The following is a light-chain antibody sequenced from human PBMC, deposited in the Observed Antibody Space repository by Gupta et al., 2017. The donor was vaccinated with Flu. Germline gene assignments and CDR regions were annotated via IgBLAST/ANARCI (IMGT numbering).Light chain of an antibody. CDR3: CSYEGSVL. V-gene: IGLV2-11*03. CDR1: SSDVGGYNY. CDR2: DVS. J-gene: IGLJ2*01. Sequence: PGQSVTISCTGTSSDVGGYNYVSWYQKNPGKAPKVMIYDVSKRPSGVPDRFSGFKSGNTASLTTSGLQAEDEADYYCCSYEGSVLFGGGTK.